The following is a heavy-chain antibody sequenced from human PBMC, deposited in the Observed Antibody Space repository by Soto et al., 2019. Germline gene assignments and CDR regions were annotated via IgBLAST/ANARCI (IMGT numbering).Heavy chain of an antibody. V-gene: IGHV3-30*18. J-gene: IGHJ4*02. CDR1: GVTFSSYG. CDR3: AKVMGNRCSGGSCLTPFDY. CDR2: ISYDGSNK. Sequence: GGSRRLSCGVAGVTFSSYGMHWVRQAPGKGLEWVAVISYDGSNKYYADSVKGRFTISRDNSKNTLYLQMNSLRAEDTAVYYCAKVMGNRCSGGSCLTPFDYWGQGTLVTRSS. D-gene: IGHD2-15*01.